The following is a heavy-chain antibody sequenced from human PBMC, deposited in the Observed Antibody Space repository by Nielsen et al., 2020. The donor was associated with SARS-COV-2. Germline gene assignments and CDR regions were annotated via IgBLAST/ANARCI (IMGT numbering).Heavy chain of an antibody. CDR1: GFTFSSYG. V-gene: IGHV3-33*01. J-gene: IGHJ3*02. Sequence: GGSLRLSCAASGFTFSSYGMHWVRQAPGKGLEWVAVIWYDGSNKYYADSVKGRFTISRDNSKNTLYLQMNSLRAEDTAVYYCAGVLWFGDAFDIWGQGTMVTVSS. CDR2: IWYDGSNK. CDR3: AGVLWFGDAFDI. D-gene: IGHD3-10*01.